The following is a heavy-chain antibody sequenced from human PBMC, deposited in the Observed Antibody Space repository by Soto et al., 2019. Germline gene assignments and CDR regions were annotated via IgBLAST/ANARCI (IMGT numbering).Heavy chain of an antibody. CDR2: IYYSGST. V-gene: IGHV4-39*07. CDR3: ASVPDY. J-gene: IGHJ4*02. D-gene: IGHD2-2*01. Sequence: SETLSLTCTVSGGSISSGSYNWGWIRQPPGKGLEWIGSIYYSGSTYYNPSLKSRVTISIDRSKNQFSLKLSSVTAADTAVYYCASVPDYWGQGILVTVSS. CDR1: GGSISSGSYN.